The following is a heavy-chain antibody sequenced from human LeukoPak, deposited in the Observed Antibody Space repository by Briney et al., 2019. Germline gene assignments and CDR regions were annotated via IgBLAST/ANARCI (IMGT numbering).Heavy chain of an antibody. J-gene: IGHJ5*02. V-gene: IGHV4-38-2*02. CDR1: GYSISSGYY. D-gene: IGHD6-13*01. Sequence: SEALSLTCTVSGYSISSGYYWAWIRQPPGKGLEWIGNIYHTGSTYYNPSLKSRVTISVDTSKNQFSLKLSSVTAADTAVYYCARAYSSSWYFNWFDPWGQGTLVTVSS. CDR2: IYHTGST. CDR3: ARAYSSSWYFNWFDP.